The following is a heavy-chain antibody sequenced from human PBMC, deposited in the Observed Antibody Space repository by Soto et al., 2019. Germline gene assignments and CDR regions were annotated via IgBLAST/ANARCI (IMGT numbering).Heavy chain of an antibody. V-gene: IGHV3-21*06. Sequence: GGSLRLPWAVSGCTFNNYNKNLGRLVPGKGLEWVASIGSRGSSYRYYADPVKGRFTIARDIANNSLYLQMNSLRVDDTGLYYCATAPEGADVFALWDHGTMVTVPS. CDR3: ATAPEGADVFAL. CDR1: GCTFNNYN. CDR2: IGSRGSSYR. D-gene: IGHD1-26*01. J-gene: IGHJ3*01.